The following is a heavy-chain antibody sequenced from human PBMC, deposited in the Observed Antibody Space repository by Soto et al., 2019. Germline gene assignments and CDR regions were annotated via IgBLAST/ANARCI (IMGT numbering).Heavy chain of an antibody. V-gene: IGHV4-59*08. CDR2: MYYSGST. CDR1: GGSISGHY. J-gene: IGHJ6*03. D-gene: IGHD3-16*01. Sequence: QVQLQESGPGLVKPSETLSLSWSVSGGSISGHYWSWVRQTPGKGLEWIGYMYYSGSTNYNPSLKSRVTISVDTSKNHFSLRLTSVTAADTAVYYCARGPYYDLIWNYYYMDVWGKGTTVTVSS. CDR3: ARGPYYDLIWNYYYMDV.